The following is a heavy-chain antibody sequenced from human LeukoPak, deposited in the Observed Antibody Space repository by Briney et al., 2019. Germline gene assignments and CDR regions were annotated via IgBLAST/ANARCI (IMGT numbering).Heavy chain of an antibody. CDR1: GFTFSSYG. J-gene: IGHJ4*02. CDR2: ITDRSDRI. V-gene: IGHV3-48*02. Sequence: PGRSLRLSCAASGFTFSSYGMHWVRQTPGKGPEWISFITDRSDRIFYADSVKGRFTVSRDNAKNTLYLQMNSLRDEDTAVYYCARYGSGTKYKDPFDYWGPGTLVTVSS. D-gene: IGHD3-10*01. CDR3: ARYGSGTKYKDPFDY.